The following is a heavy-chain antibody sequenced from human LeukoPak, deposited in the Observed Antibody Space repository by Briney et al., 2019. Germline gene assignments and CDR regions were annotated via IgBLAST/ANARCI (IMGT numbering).Heavy chain of an antibody. J-gene: IGHJ4*02. Sequence: ASVRVSCKSSGYTFTGYYIHWVRQAPGQGLEWMGWINPNSGGTNYAQKFQGRVTMTRDTSISTAYMELRRLRSDDRAVYYCARGPPTIVVVITTGDFDSWGQGTLVTVSS. CDR2: INPNSGGT. CDR3: ARGPPTIVVVITTGDFDS. V-gene: IGHV1-2*02. CDR1: GYTFTGYY. D-gene: IGHD3-22*01.